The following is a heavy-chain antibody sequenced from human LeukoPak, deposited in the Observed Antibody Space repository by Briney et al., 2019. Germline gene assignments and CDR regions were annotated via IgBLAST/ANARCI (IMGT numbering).Heavy chain of an antibody. Sequence: ASVKVSCKASGYTFTSYGISWVRQAPGKGLEWMGGFDPEDGETIYAQKFQGRVTMTEDTSTDTAYMELSSLRSEDTAVYYCAAKQWLVAGRAFDIWGQGTMVTVSS. CDR2: FDPEDGET. CDR3: AAKQWLVAGRAFDI. CDR1: GYTFTSYG. J-gene: IGHJ3*02. V-gene: IGHV1-24*01. D-gene: IGHD6-19*01.